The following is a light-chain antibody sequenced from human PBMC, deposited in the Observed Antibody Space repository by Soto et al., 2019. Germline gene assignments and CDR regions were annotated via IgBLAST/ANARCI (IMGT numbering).Light chain of an antibody. CDR1: QTISSW. V-gene: IGKV1-5*03. Sequence: DIQMTQSPSTLSGSVGDRVTITCRASQTISSWLAWYQQKPGKAPKLLIYKASTLKSGGASRFSGSGCGTEFTLTISSLQPEDFATSYCQQNYSTLSWTFGQGTKVDIK. CDR2: KAS. J-gene: IGKJ1*01. CDR3: QQNYSTLSWT.